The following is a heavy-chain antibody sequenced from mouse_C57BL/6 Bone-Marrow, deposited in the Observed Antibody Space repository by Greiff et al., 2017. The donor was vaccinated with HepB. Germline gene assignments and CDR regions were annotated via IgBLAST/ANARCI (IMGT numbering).Heavy chain of an antibody. Sequence: VQLKESGAELVKPGASVKLSCTASGFNIKDYYMHWVKQRTEQGLEWIGRIDPEDGETKYAPKFQGKATITADTSSNTAYLQLSSLTSEDTAVYYCARPVVEYYFDYWGQGTTLTVSS. CDR2: IDPEDGET. CDR3: ARPVVEYYFDY. J-gene: IGHJ2*01. D-gene: IGHD1-1*01. V-gene: IGHV14-2*01. CDR1: GFNIKDYY.